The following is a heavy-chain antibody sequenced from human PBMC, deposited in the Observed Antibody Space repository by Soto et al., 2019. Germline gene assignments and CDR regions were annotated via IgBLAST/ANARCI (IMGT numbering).Heavy chain of an antibody. CDR1: GYTLTTYG. CDR3: ARGTYFDY. D-gene: IGHD1-1*01. J-gene: IGHJ4*02. Sequence: QVQLVQSGAEVKKPGASVKVSCKAAGYTLTTYGVSWVRQAPGQGLEWVGWISAYNDHTNYAQKFQGRVTMTTDTSTSTADMDMRSMRSDDTAVYYCARGTYFDYWGQGTLVTVSS. V-gene: IGHV1-18*01. CDR2: ISAYNDHT.